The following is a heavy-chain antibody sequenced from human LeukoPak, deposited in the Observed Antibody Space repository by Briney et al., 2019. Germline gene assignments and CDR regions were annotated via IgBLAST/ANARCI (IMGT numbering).Heavy chain of an antibody. V-gene: IGHV4-34*01. J-gene: IGHJ4*02. CDR2: INHSGST. Sequence: SETLSLTCAVYGGSFSGYYWRWIRQPPGKGLEWIGEINHSGSTNYNPSLKSRVTISVDTSKNQFSLKLSSVTAADTAVYYCARGIAVAGKYSLDYWGQGTLVTVSS. D-gene: IGHD6-19*01. CDR3: ARGIAVAGKYSLDY. CDR1: GGSFSGYY.